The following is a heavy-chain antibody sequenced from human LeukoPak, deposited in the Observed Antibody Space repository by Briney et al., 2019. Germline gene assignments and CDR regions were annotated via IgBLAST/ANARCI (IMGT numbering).Heavy chain of an antibody. Sequence: GGSLRLSCAASGFTFSSYSMNWVRQAPGKGLEWVSSISSSSSYIYYADSVKGRFTITRDNAKNSLYLQMNSLRAEDTAVYYCARDVYYYDSSGYHSGSFDYWGQGTLVTVSS. CDR2: ISSSSSYI. D-gene: IGHD3-22*01. V-gene: IGHV3-21*01. CDR1: GFTFSSYS. J-gene: IGHJ4*02. CDR3: ARDVYYYDSSGYHSGSFDY.